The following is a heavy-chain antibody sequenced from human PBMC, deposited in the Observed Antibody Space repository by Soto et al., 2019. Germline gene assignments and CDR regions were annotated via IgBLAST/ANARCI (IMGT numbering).Heavy chain of an antibody. CDR2: MNPNSGNT. CDR3: ARRSSWTCNWFDP. D-gene: IGHD6-13*01. J-gene: IGHJ5*02. V-gene: IGHV1-8*01. CDR1: GYTFTSYD. Sequence: ASVKVSCKASGYTFTSYDINWVRQATGQGLEWMGWMNPNSGNTGYAQKFQGRVTMTRNTSISTAYMELSSLRSEDTAVYYCARRSSWTCNWFDPWGQGTLVTVSS.